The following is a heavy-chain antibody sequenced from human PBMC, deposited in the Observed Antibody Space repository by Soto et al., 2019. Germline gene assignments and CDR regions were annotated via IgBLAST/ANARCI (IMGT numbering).Heavy chain of an antibody. CDR1: GYSFTDHY. J-gene: IGHJ6*04. D-gene: IGHD5-12*01. CDR2: INPNTGVT. Sequence: QAQLVQSGADVKKPGASVKVSCKASGYSFTDHYMHWVRQAPGQGLEWLGWINPNTGVTHFAQKFQGWVTMTRDTSITPANMNLPGRKSDATAFFSSVRSPEDSRYEWDVWGKGTTVPSPQ. CDR3: VRSPEDSRYEWDV. V-gene: IGHV1-2*04.